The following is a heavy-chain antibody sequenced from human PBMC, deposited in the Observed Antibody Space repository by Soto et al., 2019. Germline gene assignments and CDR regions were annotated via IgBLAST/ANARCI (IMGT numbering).Heavy chain of an antibody. V-gene: IGHV4-59*01. Sequence: PSETLSLTCTVSGGSISTYYWTWIRQPPGKGLEWIGYIYYSGNTNYNPSLKSRVTISEDTSKKQFSLKLSSVTAADTAVYYCARGGGYSNPYNFDYWGQGTLVTVSP. J-gene: IGHJ4*02. CDR2: IYYSGNT. D-gene: IGHD5-18*01. CDR3: ARGGGYSNPYNFDY. CDR1: GGSISTYY.